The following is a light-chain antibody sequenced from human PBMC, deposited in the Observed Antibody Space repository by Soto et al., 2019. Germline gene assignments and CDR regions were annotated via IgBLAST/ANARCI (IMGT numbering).Light chain of an antibody. CDR1: QSVSIS. CDR3: QQRSNWPPEIT. J-gene: IGKJ1*01. CDR2: DAS. Sequence: EIVLAQSPATLSLSPGERATLSCRASQSVSISLAWYQQKPGQAPRLLIYDASSRATGVPARFSGSGSGTDFTINVSSLEPEDFALYYCQQRSNWPPEITFGQGTKVDIK. V-gene: IGKV3-11*01.